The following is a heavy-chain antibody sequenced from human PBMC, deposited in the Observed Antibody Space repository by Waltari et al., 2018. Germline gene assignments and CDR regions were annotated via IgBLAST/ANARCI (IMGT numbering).Heavy chain of an antibody. V-gene: IGHV1-69*05. CDR2: IIPIFGTA. Sequence: QVQLVQSGAEVKKPGSSVKVSCKASGGTFSSYAISWVRQAPGQGPEWMGGIIPIFGTANYAQKFQGRVTITTDESTSTAYMELSSLRSEDTAVYYCATFPYSGSYPTFYFDYWGQGTLVTVSS. J-gene: IGHJ4*02. D-gene: IGHD1-26*01. CDR3: ATFPYSGSYPTFYFDY. CDR1: GGTFSSYA.